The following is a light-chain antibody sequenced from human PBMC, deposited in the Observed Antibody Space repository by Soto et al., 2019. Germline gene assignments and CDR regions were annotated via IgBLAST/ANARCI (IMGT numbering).Light chain of an antibody. Sequence: TVMTQSPATLSVSPWERATLSCRASQNISRSLAWYQQKPGQGPSLLIYGTSTRAGGVPARFSGSGSGTEFTLTISSLQSEDFAVYYCQQYIRWPLTFGGGTKVDIK. CDR2: GTS. CDR3: QQYIRWPLT. CDR1: QNISRS. J-gene: IGKJ4*01. V-gene: IGKV3-15*01.